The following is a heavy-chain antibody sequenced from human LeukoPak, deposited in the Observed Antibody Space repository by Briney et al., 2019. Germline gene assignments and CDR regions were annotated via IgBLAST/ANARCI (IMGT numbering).Heavy chain of an antibody. Sequence: PGRSLRLSCAASGFTFSTYTIHWDRQAPGRGLEWVAFVSHDGRNKYYAASVEGGFTIYRHNSQTTLYLQMSSLRGEHTALYSCTRGVDTSSYTLFFDYWGQGTLVTVSS. CDR2: VSHDGRNK. D-gene: IGHD2-2*01. J-gene: IGHJ4*02. V-gene: IGHV3-30*04. CDR1: GFTFSTYT. CDR3: TRGVDTSSYTLFFDY.